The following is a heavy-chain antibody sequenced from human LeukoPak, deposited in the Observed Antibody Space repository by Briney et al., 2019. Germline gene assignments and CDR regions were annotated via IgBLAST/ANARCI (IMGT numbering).Heavy chain of an antibody. J-gene: IGHJ4*02. V-gene: IGHV1-2*06. CDR3: ARGSGYYRYYFDY. Sequence: GASVKVSCKASGYTFTGYYMHWVRQAPGQGLEWMGRINPNSGGTNYAQKFQGRVTMTRDTSISTAYMELSRLRSDDTAVYHCARGSGYYRYYFDYWGQGTLVTVSS. CDR1: GYTFTGYY. D-gene: IGHD3-22*01. CDR2: INPNSGGT.